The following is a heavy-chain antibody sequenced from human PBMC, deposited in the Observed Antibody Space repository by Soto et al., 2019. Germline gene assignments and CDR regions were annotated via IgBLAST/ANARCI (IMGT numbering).Heavy chain of an antibody. CDR3: ARVAY. J-gene: IGHJ4*02. Sequence: PGGSLRLSCEDSGFTLRRVSLNWVRQVPGKGLEWVASISSASSETWYADSVKGRFISSRDNAQNSLFLQMNPLRPEDSAIYYCARVAYWGPGTQVTVSS. V-gene: IGHV3-21*01. CDR2: ISSASSET. CDR1: GFTLRRVS.